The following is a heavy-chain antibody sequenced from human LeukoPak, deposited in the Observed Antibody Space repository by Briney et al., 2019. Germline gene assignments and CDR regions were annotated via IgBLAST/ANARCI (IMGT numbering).Heavy chain of an antibody. CDR1: GFTFSSYA. CDR3: AKLRGPTSGAPDY. CDR2: ISGSGGSI. D-gene: IGHD1-1*01. J-gene: IGHJ4*02. V-gene: IGHV3-23*01. Sequence: GGSLRLSCAASGFTFSSYAMTWVHQAPGKGLEWVSGISGSGGSIYYADSVKGRFTISRDNSKNTLYLQMNSLRAEDTALYYCAKLRGPTSGAPDYWGQGTLVTVS.